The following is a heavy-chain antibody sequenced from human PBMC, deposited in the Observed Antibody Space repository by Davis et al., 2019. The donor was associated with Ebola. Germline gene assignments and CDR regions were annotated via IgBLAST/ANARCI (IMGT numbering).Heavy chain of an antibody. CDR3: ARALVLTPFSFDP. CDR2: INSDGSST. CDR1: GFTFSSYW. V-gene: IGHV3-74*01. J-gene: IGHJ5*02. Sequence: GESLKISCAASGFTFSSYWMSWVRQAPGKGLVWVSRINSDGSSTSYADSVKGRFTISRDNAKNTLYLQMNSLRVEDTAVYYCARALVLTPFSFDPWGQGTLITVSS. D-gene: IGHD2-15*01.